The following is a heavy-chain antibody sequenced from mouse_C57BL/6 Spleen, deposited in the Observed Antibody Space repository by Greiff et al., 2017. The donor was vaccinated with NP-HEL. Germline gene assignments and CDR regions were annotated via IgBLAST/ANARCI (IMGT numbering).Heavy chain of an antibody. Sequence: VQLQQPGAELVRPGSSVKLSCKASGYTFTSYWLHWVKQRPIQGLEWIGNIDPSDSETHYNQKFKDKATLTVDKSSSTAYMQLSSLTSEDSAVYYCAREVNLGFAYWGQGTLVTVSA. CDR1: GYTFTSYW. CDR2: IDPSDSET. J-gene: IGHJ3*01. D-gene: IGHD1-3*01. V-gene: IGHV1-52*01. CDR3: AREVNLGFAY.